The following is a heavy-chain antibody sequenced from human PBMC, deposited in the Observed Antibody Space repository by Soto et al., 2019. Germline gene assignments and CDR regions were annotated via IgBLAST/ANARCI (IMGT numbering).Heavy chain of an antibody. CDR3: AGGQYYFDY. CDR1: GFPFSSYG. V-gene: IGHV3-30*03. J-gene: IGHJ4*02. D-gene: IGHD2-15*01. CDR2: ISYDGSNK. Sequence: QVQLVESGGGVVQSGRSLRLSCAASGFPFSSYGMHWVRQAPGKGLEWVAQISYDGSNKFYADSVKGRFTISRDNSKNTLYLQMSTLRAEDTAVYYWAGGQYYFDYCGQGTVVSVSS.